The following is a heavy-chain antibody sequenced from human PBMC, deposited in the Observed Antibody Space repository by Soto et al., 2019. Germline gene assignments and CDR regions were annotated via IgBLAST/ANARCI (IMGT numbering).Heavy chain of an antibody. V-gene: IGHV4-34*01. D-gene: IGHD3-10*01. CDR2: INHSGST. J-gene: IGHJ4*02. CDR1: GGSFSGYY. CDR3: ARHQDSYYKDHFDY. Sequence: SETLSLTCAVYGGSFSGYYWSWIRQPPGKGLEWIGEINHSGSTNYNPSLKSRVTISVDTSKNQFSLRLRSVTAADTAVYYCARHQDSYYKDHFDYWGQGALVTVSS.